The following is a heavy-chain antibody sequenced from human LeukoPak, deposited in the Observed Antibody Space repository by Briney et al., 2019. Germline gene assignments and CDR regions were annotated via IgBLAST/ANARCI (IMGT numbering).Heavy chain of an antibody. D-gene: IGHD6-19*01. CDR2: IWYDGSNK. Sequence: PGGSLRLSCAASGFTFSSYGMHWVRQAPGKALEWVSFIWYDGSNKYYAYSVKGRFTISRDNSKNTLYLQMNSLRAEDTAVYYCARVLVVSGWTNIDYWGQGTLVTVSS. V-gene: IGHV3-33*01. J-gene: IGHJ4*02. CDR3: ARVLVVSGWTNIDY. CDR1: GFTFSSYG.